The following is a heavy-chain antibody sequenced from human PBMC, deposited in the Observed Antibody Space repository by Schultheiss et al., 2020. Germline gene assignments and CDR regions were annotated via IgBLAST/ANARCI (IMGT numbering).Heavy chain of an antibody. V-gene: IGHV3-7*01. D-gene: IGHD3-3*01. Sequence: GGSLRLSCAASGFTFSSYWMSWVRQAPGKGLEWVANIKQDGSEKYYVDSVKGRFTISRDNAKNSLYLQMNSLRAEDTAVYYCARDQWDYDFWSGYYWFDYWGQGTLVNVSS. CDR2: IKQDGSEK. J-gene: IGHJ4*02. CDR3: ARDQWDYDFWSGYYWFDY. CDR1: GFTFSSYW.